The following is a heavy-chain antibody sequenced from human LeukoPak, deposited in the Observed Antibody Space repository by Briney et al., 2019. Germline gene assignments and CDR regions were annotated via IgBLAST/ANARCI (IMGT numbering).Heavy chain of an antibody. D-gene: IGHD1-26*01. J-gene: IGHJ4*02. V-gene: IGHV3-66*01. CDR1: GFTVSSNY. Sequence: PGGSLRLSCAASGFTVSSNYMSWVRQAPGKGLEWVSVIYSGDSTFYADSVKGRFTISRDNSKNTLYLQMNSLRAEDTAVYYCARDRSSIVGATGFDYWGQGTLVTVSS. CDR2: IYSGDST. CDR3: ARDRSSIVGATGFDY.